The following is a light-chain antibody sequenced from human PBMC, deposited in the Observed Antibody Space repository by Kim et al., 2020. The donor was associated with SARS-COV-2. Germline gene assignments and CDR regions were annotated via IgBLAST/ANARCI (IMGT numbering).Light chain of an antibody. CDR2: DKN. J-gene: IGLJ1*01. CDR3: NSRDSSAQRYV. CDR1: SLTNYY. V-gene: IGLV3-19*01. Sequence: SSELTQDPAVSVALGHTVTITCQGDSLTNYYASWYQQRPGQAPVLVIYDKNSRPSGIPDRFSGSSSGSTASLTITGALAEDEADYYCNSRDSSAQRYVFGTGTKVTVL.